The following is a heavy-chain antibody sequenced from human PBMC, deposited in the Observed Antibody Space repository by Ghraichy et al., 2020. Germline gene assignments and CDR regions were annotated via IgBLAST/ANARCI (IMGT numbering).Heavy chain of an antibody. D-gene: IGHD3-3*01. Sequence: GGSLRLSCAASGFTFSSYWMHWVRQAPGKGLVWVSRINSDGSSTSYADSVKGRFTISRDNAKNTLYLQMNSLRAEDTAVYYCATQGHPVLRFLEWSTNENYYYYYGMDVWGQGTTVTVSS. CDR2: INSDGSST. V-gene: IGHV3-74*01. CDR3: ATQGHPVLRFLEWSTNENYYYYYGMDV. J-gene: IGHJ6*02. CDR1: GFTFSSYW.